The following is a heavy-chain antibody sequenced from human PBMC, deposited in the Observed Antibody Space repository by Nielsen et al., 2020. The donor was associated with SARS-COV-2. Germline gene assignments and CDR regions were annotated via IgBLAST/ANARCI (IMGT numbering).Heavy chain of an antibody. CDR3: AKGYDYVWGSYRGTYFDY. CDR1: GFTFSSYA. Sequence: GESLKISCAASGFTFSSYAMSWVRQAPGKGLEWVSAISGSGGSTYYADSVKGRFTISRDNSKNTLYLQMNSLRAEDTAVYYCAKGYDYVWGSYRGTYFDYWGQGTLVTVSS. CDR2: ISGSGGST. V-gene: IGHV3-23*01. D-gene: IGHD3-16*02. J-gene: IGHJ4*02.